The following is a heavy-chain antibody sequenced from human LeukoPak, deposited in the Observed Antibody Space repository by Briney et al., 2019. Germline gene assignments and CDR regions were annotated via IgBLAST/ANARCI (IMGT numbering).Heavy chain of an antibody. CDR2: ISSTSSTI. J-gene: IGHJ4*02. Sequence: GGSLRLSCAASGFSFSDSYMSWIRQTPEMGLEWISYISSTSSTIFSVDSLRGRFTISRDNSKNTVYLQMSSLRAEDTAVYYCAKDGTIFGVAGGNYFDYWGQGTLVTVSS. D-gene: IGHD3-3*01. CDR1: GFSFSDSY. V-gene: IGHV3-11*01. CDR3: AKDGTIFGVAGGNYFDY.